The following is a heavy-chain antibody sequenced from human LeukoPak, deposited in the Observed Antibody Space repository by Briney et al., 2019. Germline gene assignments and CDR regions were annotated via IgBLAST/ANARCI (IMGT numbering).Heavy chain of an antibody. D-gene: IGHD1-26*01. Sequence: PSETLSLTCAVYGGSFSGYYWSWIRQPPGKGLEWIGEINHSGSTNYNPSLKSRVTISVDTSKNQFSLKLSSVTAAGTAVYFCVSQITRGSYWPAFDFWGQGTLVTVSS. CDR3: VSQITRGSYWPAFDF. CDR2: INHSGST. V-gene: IGHV4-34*01. J-gene: IGHJ4*02. CDR1: GGSFSGYY.